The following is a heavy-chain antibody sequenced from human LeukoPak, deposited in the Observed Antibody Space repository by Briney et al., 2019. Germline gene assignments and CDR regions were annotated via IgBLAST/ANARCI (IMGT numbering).Heavy chain of an antibody. Sequence: PGGSLRLSCAASGFTFSNAWMSWVRQAPGKGLEWVGRIKSKTDGGTTDYAAPVKGRFTISRDDSKNTLYLQMNSLRAEDTAVYYCAKDAVPTVTTYWGQGTLVTVSS. V-gene: IGHV3-15*01. CDR1: GFTFSNAW. J-gene: IGHJ4*02. D-gene: IGHD4-17*01. CDR2: IKSKTDGGTT. CDR3: AKDAVPTVTTY.